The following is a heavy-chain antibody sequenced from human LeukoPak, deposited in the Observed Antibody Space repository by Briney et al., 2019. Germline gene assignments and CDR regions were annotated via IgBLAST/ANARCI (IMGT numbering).Heavy chain of an antibody. CDR1: GGSFSGYY. J-gene: IGHJ3*02. Sequence: SETLSLTCAVYGGSFSGYYWSWIRQPPGKGLERIGEINHSGSTNYNPSLKSRVTISVDTSKNQFSLKLSSVTAADTAVYYCARPKRRYCSGGSCYSVPAFDIWGQGTMVTVSS. V-gene: IGHV4-34*01. D-gene: IGHD2-15*01. CDR2: INHSGST. CDR3: ARPKRRYCSGGSCYSVPAFDI.